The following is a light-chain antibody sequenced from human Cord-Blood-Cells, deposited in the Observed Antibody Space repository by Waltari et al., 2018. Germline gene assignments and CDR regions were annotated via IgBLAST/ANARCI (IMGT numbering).Light chain of an antibody. Sequence: AIRMTQSPSSFSASTGDRVTFTCRASQGISSYLAWYQQKPGKAPKLLIYAASTLQSGVPSRVSGSGSGTDFTLTISCLQSEDFATYYCQQYYSYPRTFGQGTKVEIK. V-gene: IGKV1-8*01. CDR1: QGISSY. CDR3: QQYYSYPRT. CDR2: AAS. J-gene: IGKJ1*01.